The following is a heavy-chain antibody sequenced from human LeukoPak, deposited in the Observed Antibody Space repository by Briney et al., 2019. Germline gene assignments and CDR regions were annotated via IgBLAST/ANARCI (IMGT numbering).Heavy chain of an antibody. CDR3: ARDLGYCRSTSCYHDAFDI. Sequence: ASVKVSCKASGYTFTSYGISWVRQAPGQGLEWMGWTSAYNGNTNYAQKLQGRVTMTTDTSTRTAYMELRSLRSDDTAVYYCARDLGYCRSTSCYHDAFDIWGQGTMVTVSS. J-gene: IGHJ3*02. CDR2: TSAYNGNT. V-gene: IGHV1-18*01. CDR1: GYTFTSYG. D-gene: IGHD2-2*01.